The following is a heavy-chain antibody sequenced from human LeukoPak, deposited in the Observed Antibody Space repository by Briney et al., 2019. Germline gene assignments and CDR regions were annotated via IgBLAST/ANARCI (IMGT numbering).Heavy chain of an antibody. J-gene: IGHJ4*02. CDR2: TWYDGSIE. Sequence: PGKSLRLSCGASGFSFNTYGIHWVRQALGKGLEWVAVTWYDGSIEYYADSVKGRFTISRDNSKNTVYLQMNSLRAEDTAVYYCAKGGVGATLYWGQGTLVTVSS. V-gene: IGHV3-33*06. CDR1: GFSFNTYG. D-gene: IGHD1-26*01. CDR3: AKGGVGATLY.